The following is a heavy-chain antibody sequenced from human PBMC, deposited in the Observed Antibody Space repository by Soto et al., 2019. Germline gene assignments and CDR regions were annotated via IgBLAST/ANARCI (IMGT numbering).Heavy chain of an antibody. CDR3: ARNYDILTGYYISYGMDV. CDR1: GGSISSYY. J-gene: IGHJ6*02. Sequence: SETLSLTCTVSGGSISSYYWSWIRQPPGKGLEWIGYIYYSGSTNYNPSLKSRVTISVDTSKNQFSLKLSSVTAADTAVCYCARNYDILTGYYISYGMDVWGQGTTVTVSS. V-gene: IGHV4-59*01. D-gene: IGHD3-9*01. CDR2: IYYSGST.